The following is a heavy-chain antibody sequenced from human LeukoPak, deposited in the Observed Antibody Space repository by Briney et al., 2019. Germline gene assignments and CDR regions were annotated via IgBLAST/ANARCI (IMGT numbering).Heavy chain of an antibody. D-gene: IGHD3-10*01. Sequence: GGSLRLSCAASGFTFSSYEMNWVRQAPGKGLEWVSYISSSGSTIYYADSVKGRFTISRDNAKNSLYLQMNSLRAEDTAVYYCARGVPYYGSGTFDYWGQGTLVTVSS. CDR1: GFTFSSYE. CDR3: ARGVPYYGSGTFDY. V-gene: IGHV3-48*03. CDR2: ISSSGSTI. J-gene: IGHJ4*02.